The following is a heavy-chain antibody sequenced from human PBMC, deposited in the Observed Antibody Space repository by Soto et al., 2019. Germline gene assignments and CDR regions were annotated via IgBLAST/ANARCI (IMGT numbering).Heavy chain of an antibody. J-gene: IGHJ6*02. CDR3: ARHFPIVATAQGMDV. CDR2: IDPSDSYT. V-gene: IGHV5-10-1*01. Sequence: RGESLKISCKGSGYSFTSYWISWVRQMPGKGLEWMGRIDPSDSYTNYSPSFQGHVTISADKSISTAYLQWSSLKASDTAMYYCARHFPIVATAQGMDVWGQGTTVTVSS. D-gene: IGHD5-12*01. CDR1: GYSFTSYW.